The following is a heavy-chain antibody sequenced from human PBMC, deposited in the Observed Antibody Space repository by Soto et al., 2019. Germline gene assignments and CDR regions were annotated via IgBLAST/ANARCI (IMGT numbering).Heavy chain of an antibody. CDR1: GGSFSGYY. J-gene: IGHJ4*02. CDR3: ARGGAKSRRTTVVTFFDY. D-gene: IGHD4-17*01. CDR2: INHSGST. Sequence: QVQLQQWGAGLLKPSETLSLTCAVYGGSFSGYYWSWIRQPPGKGLEWIGEINHSGSTNYNPSLKSRVTISVDTSKNQFSLKLSSVTAADTAVYYCARGGAKSRRTTVVTFFDYWGQGTLVTVSS. V-gene: IGHV4-34*01.